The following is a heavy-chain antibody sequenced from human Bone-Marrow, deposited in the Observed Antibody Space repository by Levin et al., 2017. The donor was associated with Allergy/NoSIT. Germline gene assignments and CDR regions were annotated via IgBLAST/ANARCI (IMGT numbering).Heavy chain of an antibody. Sequence: ASVKVSCKASGYTFTSYAMNWVRQAPGQGLEWMGWINTNTGNPTYAQGFTGRFVFSLDTSVSTAYLQISSLKAEDTAVYYCARDGIVVVMGVYYYYYMDVWGKGTTVTVSS. CDR1: GYTFTSYA. D-gene: IGHD2-21*01. V-gene: IGHV7-4-1*02. CDR2: INTNTGNP. J-gene: IGHJ6*03. CDR3: ARDGIVVVMGVYYYYYMDV.